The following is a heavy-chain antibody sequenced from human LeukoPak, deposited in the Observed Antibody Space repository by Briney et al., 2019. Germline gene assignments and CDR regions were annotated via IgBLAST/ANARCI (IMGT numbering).Heavy chain of an antibody. CDR2: ISWNSDSK. D-gene: IGHD2-8*01. CDR3: AKARGVWFQGAFDI. CDR1: GFTFDDYA. J-gene: IGHJ3*02. Sequence: SGGSLRLSCAASGFTFDDYAMHWVRQPPGKGLEWVSGISWNSDSKGYADSVKGRFTISRDNAENSLYLQMNSLRAEDTALYYCAKARGVWFQGAFDIWGQGTMVTVSS. V-gene: IGHV3-9*01.